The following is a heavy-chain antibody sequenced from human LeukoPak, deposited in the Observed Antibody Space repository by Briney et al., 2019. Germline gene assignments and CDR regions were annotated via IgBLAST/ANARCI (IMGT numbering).Heavy chain of an antibody. CDR3: AKTGRVLRFLEWLSPDAFDI. D-gene: IGHD3-3*01. V-gene: IGHV3-23*01. J-gene: IGHJ3*02. CDR1: GFTFSSYA. Sequence: PGGSLRLSCAASGFTFSSYAMSWVRQAPGKGLEWVSAISGSGGSTYYADSVKGRFTISRDNSKNTLYLQMNSLRAEDTAVYYCAKTGRVLRFLEWLSPDAFDIWGQGTMVTVSS. CDR2: ISGSGGST.